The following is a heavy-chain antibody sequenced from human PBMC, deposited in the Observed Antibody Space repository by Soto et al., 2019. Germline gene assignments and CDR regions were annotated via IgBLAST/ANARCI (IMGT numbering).Heavy chain of an antibody. CDR3: ARGLGRFGELSLFDP. V-gene: IGHV4-4*02. Sequence: QVQLQESGPGLVKPSGTLSLTCAVSSGSISSSNWWSWVRQPPGKGLEWIGGIYHSGSTNYNPSLKSRVTISVDKSKNQFSLKLSSVTAADTAVYYRARGLGRFGELSLFDPWGQGTLVTVSS. CDR2: IYHSGST. CDR1: SGSISSSNW. D-gene: IGHD3-10*01. J-gene: IGHJ5*02.